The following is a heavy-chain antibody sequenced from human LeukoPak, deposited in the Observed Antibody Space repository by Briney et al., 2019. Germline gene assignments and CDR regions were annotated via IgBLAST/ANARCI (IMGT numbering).Heavy chain of an antibody. CDR1: GFTFSSYG. D-gene: IGHD6-19*01. Sequence: GGSLRPSCAASGFTFSSYGMHWVRQAPGKGLEWVAVIWYDGSNKYYADSVKGRFTISRDNSKNTLYLQMNSLRAEDTAVYYCARDWNLYCSGWYPVGFDYWGQGTLVTVSS. CDR2: IWYDGSNK. V-gene: IGHV3-33*01. J-gene: IGHJ4*02. CDR3: ARDWNLYCSGWYPVGFDY.